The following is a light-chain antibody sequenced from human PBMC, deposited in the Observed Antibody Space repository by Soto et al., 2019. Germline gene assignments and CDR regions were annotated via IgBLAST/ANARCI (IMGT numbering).Light chain of an antibody. CDR1: SSDVGGYKY. J-gene: IGLJ1*01. CDR2: EVR. Sequence: SALTQPASVSGSPGQSITISCTGTSSDVGGYKYVSWYQQHPGKAPKLMIYEVRNRPSGISNRFSGYKSGNTASLTISGLQAGDEADYYCSSYTSTNTYVLGTGTKLTVL. V-gene: IGLV2-14*01. CDR3: SSYTSTNTYV.